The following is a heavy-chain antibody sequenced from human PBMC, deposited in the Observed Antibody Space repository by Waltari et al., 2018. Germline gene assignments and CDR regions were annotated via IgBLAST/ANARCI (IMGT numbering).Heavy chain of an antibody. V-gene: IGHV4-59*01. CDR2: VYYSGSN. D-gene: IGHD6-25*01. Sequence: QVQLQESGPGLVRTSETLSLTCTVSGDSMKTYYWTWIRQSPGKGLGWIGFVYYSGSNNFNPSFGSRVNMSVDTSENQCSLRLTSVTAADTAVYYCARGEAAVNWHFDLWGRGTLVTVSS. CDR3: ARGEAAVNWHFDL. J-gene: IGHJ2*01. CDR1: GDSMKTYY.